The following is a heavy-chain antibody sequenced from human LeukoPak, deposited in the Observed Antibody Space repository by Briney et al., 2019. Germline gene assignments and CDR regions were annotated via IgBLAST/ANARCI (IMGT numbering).Heavy chain of an antibody. D-gene: IGHD6-13*01. V-gene: IGHV4-34*01. CDR3: ARVYYSNSYDYWYFDL. CDR2: IYYSGST. CDR1: GGSFSGYY. J-gene: IGHJ2*01. Sequence: PSETLSLTCAVYGGSFSGYYWSWIRQPPGKGLEGIGSIYYSGSTYYNPSLKSRVTISVDTSKNQFSLKLRSVTAADTAVYYCARVYYSNSYDYWYFDLWGRGTLVTVSS.